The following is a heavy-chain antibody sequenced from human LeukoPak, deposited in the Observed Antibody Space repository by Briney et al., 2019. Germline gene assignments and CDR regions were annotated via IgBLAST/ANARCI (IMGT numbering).Heavy chain of an antibody. CDR2: FNPYTGGT. Sequence: VASVKVSCKASGYTFSLYYIQWVRQAPGQGLEWMGWFNPYTGGTNYAQKFEGRVTMARDTSTTTAYMELSRLTSDDTAVYYCARAYYHDTNTYYYDYYYMDVWGRGTTVTVPS. J-gene: IGHJ6*03. V-gene: IGHV1-2*02. CDR1: GYTFSLYY. CDR3: ARAYYHDTNTYYYDYYYMDV. D-gene: IGHD3-22*01.